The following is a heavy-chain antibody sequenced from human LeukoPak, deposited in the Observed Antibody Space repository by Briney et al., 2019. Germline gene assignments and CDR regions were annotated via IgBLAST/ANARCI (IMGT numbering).Heavy chain of an antibody. CDR2: ISGSGGST. Sequence: GGSLRLSCAASGFTFSSYAMSWVRQAPGKGLEWVSAISGSGGSTYYADSVKGRFTISRDNSKNTLYLQMNSLRAEDTAVYYCAKRQGIVATGHYYFDYWGQGTLVTVSS. CDR3: AKRQGIVATGHYYFDY. J-gene: IGHJ4*02. D-gene: IGHD6-13*01. CDR1: GFTFSSYA. V-gene: IGHV3-23*01.